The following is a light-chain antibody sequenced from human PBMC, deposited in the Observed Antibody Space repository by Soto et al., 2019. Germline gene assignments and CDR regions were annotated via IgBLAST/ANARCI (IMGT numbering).Light chain of an antibody. CDR3: QQYGRSPAT. V-gene: IGKV3-20*01. CDR1: QSVSSNY. J-gene: IGKJ1*01. Sequence: EIVLTQSPGTLSLSPGERATLSCRASQSVSSNYLAWYQQKPGQAPRLLIFGASSRAPGIPDRFSGSGSGIDFTLTIGRLEPEDFAVYYCQQYGRSPATFGQGTKVEIK. CDR2: GAS.